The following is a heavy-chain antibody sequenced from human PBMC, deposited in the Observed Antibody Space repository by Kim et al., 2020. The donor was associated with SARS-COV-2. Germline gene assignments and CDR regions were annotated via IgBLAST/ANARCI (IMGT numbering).Heavy chain of an antibody. CDR2: IYYSGST. D-gene: IGHD2-21*02. CDR3: ARDPVVVVTAPNWYFDL. Sequence: SETLSLTCTVSGGSISSYYWSWIRQPPGKGLEWIGYIYYSGSTNYNPSLKSRVTISVDTSKNQFSLKLSSVTAADTAVYYCARDPVVVVTAPNWYFDLWGRGTLVTVSS. CDR1: GGSISSYY. J-gene: IGHJ2*01. V-gene: IGHV4-59*13.